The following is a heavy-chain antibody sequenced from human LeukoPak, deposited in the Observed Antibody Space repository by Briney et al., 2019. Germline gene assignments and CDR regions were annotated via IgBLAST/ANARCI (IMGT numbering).Heavy chain of an antibody. Sequence: PGGSLRLSCAASGFTFSNYARHWVCQAPGKGLERVAVIFFDGSMKYYADSVKGRFTISRDNAKNSLYLQMNSLRAEDTAVYYCARDRGWGMDVWGKGTTVTISS. D-gene: IGHD5-12*01. CDR1: GFTFSNYA. CDR3: ARDRGWGMDV. V-gene: IGHV3-30*04. J-gene: IGHJ6*03. CDR2: IFFDGSMK.